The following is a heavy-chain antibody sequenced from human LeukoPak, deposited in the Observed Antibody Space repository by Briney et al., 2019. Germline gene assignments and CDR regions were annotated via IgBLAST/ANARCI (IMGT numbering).Heavy chain of an antibody. V-gene: IGHV1-18*01. D-gene: IGHD2-2*01. CDR2: ISAYNGST. CDR1: GYTFTNNG. CDR3: ARTGWAIVVVPAAIDDYWFDP. Sequence: GASVKVSCKASGYTFTNNGVSWVRQAPGQGLEWMGWISAYNGSTNYAQKLQGRVTMTTDTSTSTAYMELRSLRSDDTAVYYCARTGWAIVVVPAAIDDYWFDPWGQGTLVTVSS. J-gene: IGHJ5*02.